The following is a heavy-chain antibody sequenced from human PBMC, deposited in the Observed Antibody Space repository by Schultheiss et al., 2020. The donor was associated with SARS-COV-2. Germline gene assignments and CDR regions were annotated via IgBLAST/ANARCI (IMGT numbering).Heavy chain of an antibody. CDR2: ISGSGGST. V-gene: IGHV3-23*01. CDR3: AKDIYCGGDCYSPFDY. D-gene: IGHD2-21*01. CDR1: GFTFSSYA. J-gene: IGHJ4*02. Sequence: GGSLRLSCAASGFTFSSYAMSWVRQAPGKGLEWVSAISGSGGSTYYVDSVKGRFTISRDNSKNTLYLQMNSLRAEDTAVYYCAKDIYCGGDCYSPFDYWGQGTLVTVSS.